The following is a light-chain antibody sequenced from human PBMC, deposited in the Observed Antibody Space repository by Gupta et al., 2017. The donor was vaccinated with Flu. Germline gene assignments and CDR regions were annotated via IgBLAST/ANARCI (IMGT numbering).Light chain of an antibody. CDR2: KNN. Sequence: QSVLTQPPSASGTPGQRVTISCSGSTSNIEINYVYWYRHLPGAAPKLLIHKNNQRPSGVPDRFSGSKSGTSASLAISGLRSEDESDYYCATWDDSLSIWMFGGGTKLTVL. J-gene: IGLJ3*02. V-gene: IGLV1-47*01. CDR3: ATWDDSLSIWM. CDR1: TSNIEINY.